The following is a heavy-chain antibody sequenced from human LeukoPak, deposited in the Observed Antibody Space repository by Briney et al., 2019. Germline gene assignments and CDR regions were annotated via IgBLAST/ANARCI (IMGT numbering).Heavy chain of an antibody. Sequence: SETLSLTCTVSGGSISSGGYYWSWIRQPPGKGLEWIGYIYHSGSTYYNPSLKSRVTISVDTSKNQFSLKLSSVTAADTAVYYCARDLRRVGATSAFDIWGQGTMVTVSS. D-gene: IGHD1-26*01. CDR2: IYHSGST. J-gene: IGHJ3*02. V-gene: IGHV4-30-2*01. CDR3: ARDLRRVGATSAFDI. CDR1: GGSISSGGYY.